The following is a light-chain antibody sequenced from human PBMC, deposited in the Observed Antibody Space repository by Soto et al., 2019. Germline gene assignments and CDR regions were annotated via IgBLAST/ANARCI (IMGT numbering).Light chain of an antibody. CDR2: GAS. CDR3: QQYGSFTWT. CDR1: QSVSSSY. V-gene: IGKV3-20*01. J-gene: IGKJ1*01. Sequence: DIVLTQSPGTLSLSPGERATLSCRASQSVSSSYFSWYQQKPGQAPRLLIDGASSRATGIPDRFSGSVSGTDFTLTISRLEPEVFAVYYCQQYGSFTWTFGQGTKVEL.